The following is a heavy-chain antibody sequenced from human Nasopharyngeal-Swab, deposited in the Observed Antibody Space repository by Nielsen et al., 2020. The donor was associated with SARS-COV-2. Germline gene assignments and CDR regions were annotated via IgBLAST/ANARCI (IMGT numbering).Heavy chain of an antibody. CDR3: ANGVNTAMGDWYFDL. J-gene: IGHJ2*01. Sequence: SVKVSCKVSGGTFSSYAISWVRQAPGQGLEWMGGIIPIFGTANYAQKFQGRVTITADESTSTAYMELSSLRSEDTAVYYCANGVNTAMGDWYFDLWGRGTLVTVSS. CDR2: IIPIFGTA. CDR1: GGTFSSYA. D-gene: IGHD5-18*01. V-gene: IGHV1-69*13.